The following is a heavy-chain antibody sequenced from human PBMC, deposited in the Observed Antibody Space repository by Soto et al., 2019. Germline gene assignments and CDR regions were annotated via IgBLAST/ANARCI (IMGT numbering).Heavy chain of an antibody. CDR1: GASISTQS. CDR3: ARGLSWSPYFES. CDR2: LYYSGTT. J-gene: IGHJ4*02. D-gene: IGHD3-3*01. Sequence: QVQLQESGPGLVKPSETLSLTCTVSGASISTQSWNWIRQAPGKGLEWIGYLYYSGTTNYNPSLKRRVTTSADTSKTQVSLKLTSVTATAPAVYFCARGLSWSPYFESWGKGILVTVPS. V-gene: IGHV4-59*11.